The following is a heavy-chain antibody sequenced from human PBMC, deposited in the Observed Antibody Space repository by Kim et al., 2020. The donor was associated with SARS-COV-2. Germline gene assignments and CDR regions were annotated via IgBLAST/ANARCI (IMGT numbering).Heavy chain of an antibody. CDR2: ISSSSSYI. D-gene: IGHD1-26*01. V-gene: IGHV3-21*01. J-gene: IGHJ6*03. CDR1: GLTLSTYD. CDR3: ARQQWEPPTYYMDV. Sequence: GGSLRLSCAASGLTLSTYDLTWVRQAPGKGLEWVSTISSSSSYIYYADSVKGRFTISRDNARNSLYLQMNSLRAEDTAVYYCARQQWEPPTYYMDVWGKG.